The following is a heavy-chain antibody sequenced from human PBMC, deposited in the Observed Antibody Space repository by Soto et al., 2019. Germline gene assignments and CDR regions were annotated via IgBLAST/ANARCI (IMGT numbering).Heavy chain of an antibody. CDR1: GYTFTGYY. CDR3: ARDFIWFGELSHYYYYYGMDV. J-gene: IGHJ6*02. D-gene: IGHD3-10*01. V-gene: IGHV1-2*02. Sequence: ASVKVSCKASGYTFTGYYMHWVRQAPGQGLELMGWINPNSGGTNYAQKFQGRVTMTRDTSISTAYMELSRLRSDDTAVYYCARDFIWFGELSHYYYYYGMDVWGQGTTVTVYS. CDR2: INPNSGGT.